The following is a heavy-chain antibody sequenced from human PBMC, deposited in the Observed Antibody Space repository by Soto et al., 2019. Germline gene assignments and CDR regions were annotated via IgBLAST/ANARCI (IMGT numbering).Heavy chain of an antibody. CDR3: ARDIGFDYVN. Sequence: GSLRLSCAVSGFNVMSYWMSWVRQAPGKGLKWVASIKEDGSEIYYLHSVRGRFSISRDSAGNALHLTMNYLSAEDTGLYFCARDIGFDYVNWGQGTLVTVSS. CDR2: IKEDGSEI. J-gene: IGHJ4*02. V-gene: IGHV3-7*01. CDR1: GFNVMSYW. D-gene: IGHD3-16*01.